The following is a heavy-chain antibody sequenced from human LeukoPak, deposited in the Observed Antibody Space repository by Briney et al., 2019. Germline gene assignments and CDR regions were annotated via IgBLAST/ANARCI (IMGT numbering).Heavy chain of an antibody. Sequence: SETLSLTCTVSGGSISSYYWSWIRQPPGKGLEWIGYIYYSGSTNYNPSLKSRVTISVDTSKNQFSLKLSSVTAADTAVYYCARVRRGGREKNWFDPWGQGTLVTVSS. J-gene: IGHJ5*02. D-gene: IGHD1-1*01. V-gene: IGHV4-59*08. CDR1: GGSISSYY. CDR2: IYYSGST. CDR3: ARVRRGGREKNWFDP.